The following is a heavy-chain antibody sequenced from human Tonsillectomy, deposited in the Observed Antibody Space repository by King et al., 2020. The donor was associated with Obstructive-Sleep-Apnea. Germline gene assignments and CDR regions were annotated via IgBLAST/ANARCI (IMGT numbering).Heavy chain of an antibody. CDR2: LSYDGSNE. CDR3: AREGGMAEITDYYYGMDV. V-gene: IGHV3-30*04. Sequence: VQLVESGGGVVQPGRSLRLSCAASGFTFSDYALHWVRQAPGKGLEWVAILSYDGSNEYYADSVKGRFTISRDISKNTLFLQMNRLRAEDTAVYYCAREGGMAEITDYYYGMDVWGQGTTVTVSS. CDR1: GFTFSDYA. J-gene: IGHJ6*02. D-gene: IGHD5-24*01.